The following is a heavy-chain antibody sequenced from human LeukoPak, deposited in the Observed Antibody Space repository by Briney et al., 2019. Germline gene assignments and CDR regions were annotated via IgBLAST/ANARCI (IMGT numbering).Heavy chain of an antibody. D-gene: IGHD5-12*01. V-gene: IGHV3-7*05. CDR2: INQDGSAK. CDR3: ARDSGYNAFDY. Sequence: GGSLRLSCADSGFLFSNSWMAWVRQAPGRGLEWLANINQDGSAKTCVDSVKGRFTISRDNAKNSLYLQMNRLRAEDTAMYYCARDSGYNAFDYWGQGTLVTVSS. J-gene: IGHJ4*02. CDR1: GFLFSNSW.